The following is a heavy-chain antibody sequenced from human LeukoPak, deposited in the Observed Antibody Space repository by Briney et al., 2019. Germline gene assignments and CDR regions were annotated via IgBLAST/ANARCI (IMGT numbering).Heavy chain of an antibody. CDR3: ARDLGYDILTGYST. Sequence: SETLSLTCTVSGGSISSSSYYWGWLRQPPGTGLEWIGSIYYSGSTYYNPSLKSRVTISVDTSKNQFSLKLSSVTAADTAVYYCARDLGYDILTGYSTWGQGTLVTVSS. D-gene: IGHD3-9*01. V-gene: IGHV4-39*07. CDR2: IYYSGST. CDR1: GGSISSSSYY. J-gene: IGHJ5*02.